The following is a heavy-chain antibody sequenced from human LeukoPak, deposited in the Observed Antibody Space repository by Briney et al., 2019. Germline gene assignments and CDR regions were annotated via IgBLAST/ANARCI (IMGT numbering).Heavy chain of an antibody. CDR1: GFTFSSYD. Sequence: PGGSLRLSCAASGFTFSSYDMHWVRQATGKGLEWVSAIGTAGDTYYPGSVKSRFTISRENAKNSLYLQMNSLRAGDTAVYYCARGNYYDSSGYYYFDCWGQGTLVTVSS. J-gene: IGHJ4*02. D-gene: IGHD3-22*01. CDR3: ARGNYYDSSGYYYFDC. V-gene: IGHV3-13*01. CDR2: IGTAGDT.